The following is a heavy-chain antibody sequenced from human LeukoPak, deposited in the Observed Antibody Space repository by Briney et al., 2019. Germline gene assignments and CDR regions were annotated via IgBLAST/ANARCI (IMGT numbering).Heavy chain of an antibody. CDR2: IRYDGSDK. CDR1: GFTFSNYD. V-gene: IGHV3-30*02. CDR3: ASDQASGWYPNIDY. D-gene: IGHD6-19*01. J-gene: IGHJ4*02. Sequence: GGSVRLSCAASGFTFSNYDMHWVRQAPGKGLEWVAFIRYDGSDKYYADSVKGRFTISRDNSRNTLYLQMNSLRAEDTAVYYCASDQASGWYPNIDYWGQGTLVTVSS.